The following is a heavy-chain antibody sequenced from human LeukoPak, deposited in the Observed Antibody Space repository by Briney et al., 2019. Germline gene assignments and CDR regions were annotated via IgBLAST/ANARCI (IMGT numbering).Heavy chain of an antibody. J-gene: IGHJ4*02. CDR3: ARDPSGGSGWRDHFDS. CDR2: MHYSGYT. V-gene: IGHV4-39*07. Sequence: SETLSLTCTVSGDSITSGSYYRGWIRQTPGKGLEWIGSMHYSGYTYYNPALKSRVTTSVDTSKNQFSLKVNPVTAADTAVYYCARDPSGGSGWRDHFDSWGQGTLVTVSS. D-gene: IGHD6-19*01. CDR1: GDSITSGSYY.